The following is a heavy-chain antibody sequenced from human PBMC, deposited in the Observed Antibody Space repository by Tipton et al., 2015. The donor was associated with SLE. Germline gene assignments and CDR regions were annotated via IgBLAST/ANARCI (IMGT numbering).Heavy chain of an antibody. V-gene: IGHV4-34*01. CDR2: INHTGGT. D-gene: IGHD2-21*01. CDR3: ATTYCAGDCPTGASWVMFYYQMDV. Sequence: TLSLTCAVYGGSFSGYYWSWIRQPPGKGLEWIGEINHTGGTNYNPSLKSRVTISVDTSKNQFSLKLSSVTAADTADYYCATTYCAGDCPTGASWVMFYYQMDVWGKGTTVTVSS. J-gene: IGHJ6*03. CDR1: GGSFSGYY.